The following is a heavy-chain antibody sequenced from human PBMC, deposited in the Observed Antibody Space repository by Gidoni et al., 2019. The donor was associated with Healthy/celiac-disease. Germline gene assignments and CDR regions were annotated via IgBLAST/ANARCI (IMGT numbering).Heavy chain of an antibody. CDR1: GYTFTSYG. Sequence: QVQLVQSGAEVKKPGASVKVSCKASGYTFTSYGISWVRQAPGQGLEWMGWISAYNGSTNYAQKPQGRVTMTTDTSTSTAYMELRGLRSDDTAVYYCARDRAYCGGDCSIYYYYYGMDVWGQGTTVTVSS. CDR2: ISAYNGST. J-gene: IGHJ6*02. CDR3: ARDRAYCGGDCSIYYYYYGMDV. V-gene: IGHV1-18*01. D-gene: IGHD2-21*02.